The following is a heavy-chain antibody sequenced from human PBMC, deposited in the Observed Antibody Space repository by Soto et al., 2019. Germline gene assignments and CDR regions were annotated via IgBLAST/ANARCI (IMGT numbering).Heavy chain of an antibody. V-gene: IGHV3-66*01. CDR2: IDIGGNT. CDR1: GFSVTNNY. J-gene: IGHJ4*02. CDR3: ARGRGSTGYLGREHYFDY. Sequence: EVQVVESGGGLVQPGGSLRLSCAASGFSVTNNYMNWVRQAPWKGLEWVSIIDIGGNTYYADSVKDRFTISRDNPRNTVYLHVDSLRAEDTAVYYCARGRGSTGYLGREHYFDYWGQGTLVTVSP. D-gene: IGHD2-2*01.